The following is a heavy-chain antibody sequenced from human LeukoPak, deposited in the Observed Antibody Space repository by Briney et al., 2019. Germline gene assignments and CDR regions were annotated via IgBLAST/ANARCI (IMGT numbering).Heavy chain of an antibody. Sequence: GGSLRLSCAASGFTFSNAWMSWVRQAPGKGLEWVGRIKSKTDGGTTDYAAPVKGRFTISRDDSKNTLYLQMNSLKSEDTAVYYCTTQLLWFGELSYWGQGTLVTVPS. CDR1: GFTFSNAW. V-gene: IGHV3-15*01. J-gene: IGHJ4*02. D-gene: IGHD3-10*01. CDR2: IKSKTDGGTT. CDR3: TTQLLWFGELSY.